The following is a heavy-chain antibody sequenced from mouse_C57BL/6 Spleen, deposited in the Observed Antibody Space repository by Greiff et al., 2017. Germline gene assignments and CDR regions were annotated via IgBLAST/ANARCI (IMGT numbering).Heavy chain of an antibody. D-gene: IGHD1-1*01. Sequence: QVQLQQSGAELVKPGASVKMSCKASGYTFTSYWINWVKQRPGQGLEWIGDIHPGSGGTNYNEKFKSKDTLTVDTSSSTAYMQLSSLTSEDSAVYYCTSYVAMDDWGQGTSVTVSS. J-gene: IGHJ4*01. CDR1: GYTFTSYW. V-gene: IGHV1-55*01. CDR2: IHPGSGGT. CDR3: TSYVAMDD.